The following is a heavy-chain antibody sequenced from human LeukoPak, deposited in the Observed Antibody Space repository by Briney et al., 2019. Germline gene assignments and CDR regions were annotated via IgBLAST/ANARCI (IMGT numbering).Heavy chain of an antibody. D-gene: IGHD4-17*01. CDR2: IYYSGST. Sequence: SETLSLTCTVSGGSISSYYWSWIRQPPGKGLEWIGYIYYSGSTNYNPSLKSRVTISVDTSKNQFSLKLSSVTAADTAVYYRARHTTAHDYWGQGALVTVSS. J-gene: IGHJ4*02. CDR1: GGSISSYY. CDR3: ARHTTAHDY. V-gene: IGHV4-59*08.